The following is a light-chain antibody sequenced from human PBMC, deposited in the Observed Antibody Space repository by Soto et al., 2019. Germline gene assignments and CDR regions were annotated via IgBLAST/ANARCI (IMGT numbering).Light chain of an antibody. J-gene: IGLJ2*01. V-gene: IGLV2-14*01. Sequence: QSVLTQPASVSGSPGQSITISCTGTNNAVGAYPYVSWYPQHPGTAPKLIIYEVTTRPSGISDRFSGSKSGNTASLTISGLQAEDESDYYCSSFATSGTTVIFGGGTQLTVL. CDR2: EVT. CDR3: SSFATSGTTVI. CDR1: NNAVGAYPY.